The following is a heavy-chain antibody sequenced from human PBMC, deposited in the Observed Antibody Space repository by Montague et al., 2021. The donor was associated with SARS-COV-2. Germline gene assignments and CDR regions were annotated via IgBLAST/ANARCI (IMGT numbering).Heavy chain of an antibody. CDR2: IKQDESEK. CDR3: ATDQNWAFDC. D-gene: IGHD7-27*01. J-gene: IGHJ4*02. V-gene: IGHV3-7*01. CDR1: GFTFGSYW. Sequence: SLRLSCAASGFTFGSYWMSWVRQAPGKGLEWVANIKQDESEKSXXXSVEGRFTISRDNAKNSLYLQMHSLRAEDTAVYYCATDQNWAFDCWGQGALVTVSS.